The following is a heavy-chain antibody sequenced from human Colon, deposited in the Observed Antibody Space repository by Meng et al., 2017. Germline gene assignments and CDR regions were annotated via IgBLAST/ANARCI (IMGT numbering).Heavy chain of an antibody. Sequence: EVQLEEAVAGLGHPRVSLRLACAASGFTFSTAWMPWVRRTSGRVLGWVGRIKSNNDGGTTDYAAPVKCRFTISRDDSKITLYLQMNSLKIEDTAMYYCGTYFYDWGQGTLVTVSS. CDR2: IKSNNDGGTT. V-gene: IGHV3-15*01. CDR3: GTYFYD. J-gene: IGHJ4*02. CDR1: GFTFSTAW.